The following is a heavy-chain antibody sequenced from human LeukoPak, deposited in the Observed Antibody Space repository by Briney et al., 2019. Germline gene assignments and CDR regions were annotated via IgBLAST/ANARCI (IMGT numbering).Heavy chain of an antibody. V-gene: IGHV3-21*04. CDR2: ISSDSSSFT. J-gene: IGHJ4*02. D-gene: IGHD1-20*01. Sequence: GSLRLSCAASGFTFSTYHFHWVRQAPGKGLEWVSTISSDSSSFTYYAHSVQGRFTISRDNAQNSLYLQMYSLRAEDTAVYYCARGTNWSPLDFDYWGQGTLVTVSS. CDR3: ARGTNWSPLDFDY. CDR1: GFTFSTYH.